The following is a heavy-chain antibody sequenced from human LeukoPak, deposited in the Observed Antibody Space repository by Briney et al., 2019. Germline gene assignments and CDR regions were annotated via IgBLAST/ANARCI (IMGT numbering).Heavy chain of an antibody. CDR3: ANGWPTATRNFDL. V-gene: IGHV3-23*01. CDR2: ISASGGGT. J-gene: IGHJ4*02. Sequence: PRGSLRLSCAASGFTFSSYAMSWVRQAPRKGLEWVSAISASGGGTYYAASVKGRFTISRDNSKNTLYLQMNSLRGEDTAVSYCANGWPTATRNFDLWGQGTLVTVST. D-gene: IGHD4-11*01. CDR1: GFTFSSYA.